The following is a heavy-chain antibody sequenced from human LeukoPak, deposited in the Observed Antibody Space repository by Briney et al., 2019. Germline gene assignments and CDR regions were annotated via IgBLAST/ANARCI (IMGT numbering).Heavy chain of an antibody. CDR3: ARRAVDNSYYYYMDV. Sequence: ASVKVSCKASGYTFTSYDINWVRQVPGQGLEWMGWMNPKSGNTGYAQKFQGRVTITRNTSISTAYMEVSSLRYEDTAVYYCARRAVDNSYYYYMDVWGKGTTVTVSS. D-gene: IGHD6-19*01. CDR2: MNPKSGNT. V-gene: IGHV1-8*03. J-gene: IGHJ6*03. CDR1: GYTFTSYD.